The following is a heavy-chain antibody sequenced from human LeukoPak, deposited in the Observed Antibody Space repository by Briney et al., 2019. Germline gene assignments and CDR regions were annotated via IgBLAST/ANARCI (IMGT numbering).Heavy chain of an antibody. Sequence: GGSLRLSCAASGFTFATYNMNWVRQAPGKGLEWISYISGSGSTISYADSVKGRLTTSRDNAQNSLYLQMKSLRDEDTAVYYCAGAFDIWGQGTVVTVSS. J-gene: IGHJ3*02. CDR1: GFTFATYN. CDR2: ISGSGSTI. V-gene: IGHV3-48*02. CDR3: AGAFDI.